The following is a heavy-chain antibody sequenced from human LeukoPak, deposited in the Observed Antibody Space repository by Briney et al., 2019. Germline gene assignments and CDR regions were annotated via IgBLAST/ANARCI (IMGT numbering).Heavy chain of an antibody. V-gene: IGHV1-69*02. D-gene: IGHD5-12*01. CDR3: ARALGYVPPAY. J-gene: IGHJ4*02. CDR2: IIPILGIA. Sequence: SVKVSCKASGGTFSSYTISWVRQAPGRGLEWMGRIIPILGIANYAQKFQGKVTITADKSTSTAYMELSSLRSEDTAVYYCARALGYVPPAYWGQGTLVTVSS. CDR1: GGTFSSYT.